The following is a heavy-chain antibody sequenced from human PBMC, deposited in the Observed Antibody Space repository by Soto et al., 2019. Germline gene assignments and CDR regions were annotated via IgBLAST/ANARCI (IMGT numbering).Heavy chain of an antibody. V-gene: IGHV4-30-2*01. J-gene: IGHJ4*02. CDR2: IYHSGST. Sequence: QLQLQESGSGLVKPSQTLSLTCAVSGGSISSGGYSWSWIRQPPGKGLEWIGYIYHSGSTYYNPSLKSRVTISVDRSKNQFSLKPSYVTAADTAVYYCARAGGLGAVAVDYWGQGTLVTVSS. CDR1: GGSISSGGYS. CDR3: ARAGGLGAVAVDY. D-gene: IGHD6-19*01.